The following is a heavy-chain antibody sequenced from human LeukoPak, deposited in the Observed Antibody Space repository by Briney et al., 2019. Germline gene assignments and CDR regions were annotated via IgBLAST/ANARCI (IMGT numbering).Heavy chain of an antibody. V-gene: IGHV4-34*01. CDR1: GGSFSGYY. CDR2: INHSGST. Sequence: EASETLSLTCAVYGGSFSGYYWSRIRQPPGKGLEWIGEINHSGSTNYNPSLKSRVTISVDTSKNQFSLKLSSVTAADTAVYYCARVSVRPFDYWGQGTLVTVSS. CDR3: ARVSVRPFDY. J-gene: IGHJ4*02.